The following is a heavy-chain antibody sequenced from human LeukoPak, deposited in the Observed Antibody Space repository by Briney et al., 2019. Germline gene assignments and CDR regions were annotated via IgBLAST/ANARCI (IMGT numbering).Heavy chain of an antibody. Sequence: SETLSLTCTVSGYSISSGYYWGWIRQPPGKGLEWIGSIYHSGSTYYNPSLKSRVTISVDTSKNQFSLKLSSVTAADTAVYYCARDRGRGYFDLWGRGTLVTVSS. CDR3: ARDRGRGYFDL. J-gene: IGHJ2*01. CDR1: GYSISSGYY. V-gene: IGHV4-38-2*02. D-gene: IGHD3-10*01. CDR2: IYHSGST.